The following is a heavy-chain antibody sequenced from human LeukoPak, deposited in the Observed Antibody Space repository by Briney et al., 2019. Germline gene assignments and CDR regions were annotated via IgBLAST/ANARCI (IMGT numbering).Heavy chain of an antibody. Sequence: GASVKVSCKASGYTFTSYYMHWVRQAPGQGLEWMGIINPSGGSTSYAQKFQGRVTMTRDTSTSTVYMELSSLRSEDTAVYYCARVPTYYYDSSGYYGDYWGQGTLVTVSS. CDR1: GYTFTSYY. V-gene: IGHV1-46*01. CDR2: INPSGGST. J-gene: IGHJ4*02. D-gene: IGHD3-22*01. CDR3: ARVPTYYYDSSGYYGDY.